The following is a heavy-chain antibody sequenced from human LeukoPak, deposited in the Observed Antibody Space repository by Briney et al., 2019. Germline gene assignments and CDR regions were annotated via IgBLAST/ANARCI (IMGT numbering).Heavy chain of an antibody. CDR3: ARGKYSSSWHNWFDP. J-gene: IGHJ5*02. V-gene: IGHV1-8*01. Sequence: ASVKVSCKASGYTFSSYDINWARQATGQGLEWMGWMNPNSGNTGYAQKFQDRVTMTRNTSISTAYMELSSLRSEDTAVYYCARGKYSSSWHNWFDPWGQGTLVTVSS. CDR2: MNPNSGNT. D-gene: IGHD6-13*01. CDR1: GYTFSSYD.